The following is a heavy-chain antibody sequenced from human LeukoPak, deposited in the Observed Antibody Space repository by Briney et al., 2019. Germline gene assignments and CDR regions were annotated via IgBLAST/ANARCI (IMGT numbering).Heavy chain of an antibody. Sequence: ASVKVSCKASGYTFTSYDTNWVRQATGQGLEWMGWMNPNSGNTGYAQKFQGRVTMTRNTSISTAYMELSSLRSEDTAVYYCARDPNGDYIGAFDMWGPGTMVTVSS. CDR2: MNPNSGNT. J-gene: IGHJ3*02. CDR1: GYTFTSYD. D-gene: IGHD4-17*01. V-gene: IGHV1-8*01. CDR3: ARDPNGDYIGAFDM.